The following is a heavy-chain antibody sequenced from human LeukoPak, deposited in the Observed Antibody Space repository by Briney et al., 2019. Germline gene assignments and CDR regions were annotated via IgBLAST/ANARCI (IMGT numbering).Heavy chain of an antibody. D-gene: IGHD3-10*01. CDR3: TRDLTVRGVIYYYYYMDV. Sequence: LAGGSLRLSCAASGFTFSTYGMHWVRQAPGKGLEWVGFIRSKAYGGTTEYAASVKGRFTISRDDSKSIAYLQMNSLKTEDTAVYYCTRDLTVRGVIYYYYYMDVWGKGTTVTVSS. CDR2: IRSKAYGGTT. J-gene: IGHJ6*03. V-gene: IGHV3-49*04. CDR1: GFTFSTYG.